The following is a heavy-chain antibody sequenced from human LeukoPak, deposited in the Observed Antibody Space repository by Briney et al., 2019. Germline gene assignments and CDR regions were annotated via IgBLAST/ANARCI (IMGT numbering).Heavy chain of an antibody. CDR3: ARLLYDILTGYHDAFDI. J-gene: IGHJ3*02. CDR1: GDSISSSSYY. Sequence: SETLSLTCTVSGDSISSSSYYWVWLRQPPGKGLEWIGEINHSGSTNYNPSLKSRVTISVDTSKNQFSLKLSSVTAADTAVYYCARLLYDILTGYHDAFDIWGQGTMVTVSS. D-gene: IGHD3-9*01. V-gene: IGHV4-39*07. CDR2: INHSGST.